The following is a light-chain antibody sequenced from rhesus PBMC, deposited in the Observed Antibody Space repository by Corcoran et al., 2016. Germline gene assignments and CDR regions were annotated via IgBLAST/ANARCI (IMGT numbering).Light chain of an antibody. V-gene: IGLV2-23*01. CDR1: SSDIGAYSY. J-gene: IGLJ1*01. CDR2: DVS. CDR3: NSYAGNSTYI. Sequence: QAALTQPPSVSGSPGQSVTISCTGTSSDIGAYSYVSWYQQHPDKAPKLMIYDVSKRPSGVSDRFSGSKSDNTASLTISGLQAEDEADYYCNSYAGNSTYIFGPGTRLTVL.